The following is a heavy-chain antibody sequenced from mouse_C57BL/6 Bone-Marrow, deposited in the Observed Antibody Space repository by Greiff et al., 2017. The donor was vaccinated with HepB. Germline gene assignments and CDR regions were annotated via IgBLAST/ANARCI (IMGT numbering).Heavy chain of an antibody. Sequence: EVKLMESGGGLVKPGGSLKLSCAASGFTFSSYAMSWVRQTPEKRLEWVATISDGGSYTYYPDNVKGRFTISRDNAKNNRYLQMSHLKSEDTAMYYCARIYYGNYDFDYWGQGTTLTVSS. CDR1: GFTFSSYA. CDR2: ISDGGSYT. J-gene: IGHJ2*01. CDR3: ARIYYGNYDFDY. D-gene: IGHD2-1*01. V-gene: IGHV5-4*03.